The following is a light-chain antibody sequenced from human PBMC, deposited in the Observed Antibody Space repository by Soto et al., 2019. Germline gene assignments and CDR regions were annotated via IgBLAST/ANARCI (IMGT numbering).Light chain of an antibody. CDR3: ASWDDSLNGLYV. J-gene: IGLJ1*01. CDR2: SNN. CDR1: SSNIGSNS. V-gene: IGLV1-44*01. Sequence: QTVVTQPPSASGTPGQRVTISCSGSSSNIGSNSVNWYQQLPGTAPKFLMYSNNQRPSGVPDRFSGSKSGTSASLAISGLQSEDEADYYCASWDDSLNGLYVFGTGTKVTVL.